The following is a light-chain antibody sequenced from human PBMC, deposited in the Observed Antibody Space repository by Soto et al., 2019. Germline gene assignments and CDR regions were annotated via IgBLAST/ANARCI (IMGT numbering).Light chain of an antibody. CDR1: QSISSY. Sequence: EIVLTQSPATLSLSPGERATLSCRASQSISSYLTWYQQKPGQAPRLLIYDASHRATGIPARFSGSGSGTDFTLTISSLEPEEFAVYYCQQRSNWPMYTFGQGTKLEIK. CDR3: QQRSNWPMYT. V-gene: IGKV3-11*01. J-gene: IGKJ2*01. CDR2: DAS.